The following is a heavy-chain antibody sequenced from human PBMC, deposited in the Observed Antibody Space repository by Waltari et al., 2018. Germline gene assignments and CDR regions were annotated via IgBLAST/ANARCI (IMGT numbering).Heavy chain of an antibody. D-gene: IGHD2-2*01. CDR1: GYTFTGFY. J-gene: IGHJ5*02. CDR2: INPNSGGT. Sequence: QVQLVQPGAEVKKPGASVKDSCTASGYTFTGFYMHCVRQAPGQVLEWMGWINPNSGGTNYAQKFQGRVTMTRDTSISTAYMELSRLRSDDTAVYYCARGYCSSTSCYDGGWFDPWGQGTLVTVSS. V-gene: IGHV1-2*02. CDR3: ARGYCSSTSCYDGGWFDP.